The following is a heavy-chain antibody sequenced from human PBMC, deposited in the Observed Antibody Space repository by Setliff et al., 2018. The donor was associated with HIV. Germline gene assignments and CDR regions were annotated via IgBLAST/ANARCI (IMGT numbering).Heavy chain of an antibody. D-gene: IGHD4-17*01. Sequence: ASVKVSCKVSGYTLTELSMHWVRQAPGKGLEWMGGFDPEDGETIYAQKFQGRVTMTEDTSTDTAYMELSSLRSDGTAVYYFARTVNDYGDYYFDYWGQGTLVTVSS. CDR1: GYTLTELS. J-gene: IGHJ4*02. V-gene: IGHV1-24*01. CDR2: FDPEDGET. CDR3: ARTVNDYGDYYFDY.